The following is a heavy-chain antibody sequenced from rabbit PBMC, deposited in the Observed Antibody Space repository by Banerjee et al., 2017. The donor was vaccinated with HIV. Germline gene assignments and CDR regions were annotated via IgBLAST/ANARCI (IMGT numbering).Heavy chain of an antibody. V-gene: IGHV1S40*01. D-gene: IGHD6-1*01. J-gene: IGHJ4*01. Sequence: QSLEESGGDLVKPGASLTLTCTASGFSFSSYYYMCWVRQAPGKGLEWIACIYTGTSGSTYYADWAKGRFTISKTSSTTVTLQMTSLTVADTATYFCARDPDAASDGDATLDLWGPGTLVTVS. CDR2: IYTGTSGST. CDR3: ARDPDAASDGDATLDL. CDR1: GFSFSSYYY.